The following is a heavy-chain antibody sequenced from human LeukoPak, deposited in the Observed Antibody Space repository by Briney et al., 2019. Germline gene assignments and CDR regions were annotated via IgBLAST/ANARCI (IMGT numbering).Heavy chain of an antibody. CDR3: ANFYLDN. Sequence: SQTLSLTFAISGDTVSSNSAAWNWIRQSPSRGLEWLGRTYFRSKWYNDYAESVKGRISINPDTSKNQFSLQLNSVNPEDTAVYYCANFYLDNWGQGSLVTVSS. CDR1: GDTVSSNSAA. CDR2: TYFRSKWYN. J-gene: IGHJ4*02. D-gene: IGHD2/OR15-2a*01. V-gene: IGHV6-1*01.